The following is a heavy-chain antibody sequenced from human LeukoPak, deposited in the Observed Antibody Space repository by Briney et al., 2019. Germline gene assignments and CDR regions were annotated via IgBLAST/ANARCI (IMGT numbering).Heavy chain of an antibody. Sequence: GESLKISCQASGYSVTDYWIGWVRQMPGKGLEWMGIIYPGDSETRYSPSFQGQVTISADKSISTAYLQWSSLKASDTAMYYCARQYNYYGAGASYFDYWGQGTLVTVSS. J-gene: IGHJ4*02. CDR1: GYSVTDYW. CDR3: ARQYNYYGAGASYFDY. V-gene: IGHV5-51*01. D-gene: IGHD3-10*01. CDR2: IYPGDSET.